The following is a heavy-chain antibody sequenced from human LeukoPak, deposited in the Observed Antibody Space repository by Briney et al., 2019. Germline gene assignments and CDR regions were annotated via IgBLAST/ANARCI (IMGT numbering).Heavy chain of an antibody. V-gene: IGHV3-23*01. CDR3: AKEREQLVPNYFDY. J-gene: IGHJ4*02. CDR1: GFTFSSYS. D-gene: IGHD6-13*01. CDR2: ISGSGGRT. Sequence: GGSLRLSCAASGFTFSSYSMNWVRQAPGKGLEWVSAISGSGGRTYYADSVKGRFTISRDNSKNTLYLQMNSLRAEDTAVYYCAKEREQLVPNYFDYWGQGTLVTVSS.